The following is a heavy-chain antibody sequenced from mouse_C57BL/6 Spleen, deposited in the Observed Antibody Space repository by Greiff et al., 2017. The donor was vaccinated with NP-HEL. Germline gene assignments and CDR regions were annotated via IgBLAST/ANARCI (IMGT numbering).Heavy chain of an antibody. CDR3: TRGGPWYFDV. CDR2: IDPETGGT. V-gene: IGHV1-15*01. J-gene: IGHJ1*03. CDR1: GYTFTDYE. Sequence: VKLQESGAELVRPGASVTLSCKASGYTFTDYEMHWVKQTPVHGLEWIGAIDPETGGTAYNQKFKGKAILTADKSSSTAYMELRSLTSEDSAVYYCTRGGPWYFDVWGTGTTVTVSS.